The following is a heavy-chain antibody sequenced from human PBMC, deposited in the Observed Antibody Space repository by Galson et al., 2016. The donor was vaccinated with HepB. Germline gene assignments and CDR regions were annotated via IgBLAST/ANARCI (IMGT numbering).Heavy chain of an antibody. V-gene: IGHV4-39*01. CDR3: AGRAESKGPFDL. Sequence: SETLSLTCAVSGGSISRDIFYWGWIRQPPGKGLEWIGNIYYSGYTHYNPSLRSRHTMSVDASKQQFSLDLSSVTAADTAVYYCAGRAESKGPFDLWGQGTLVTVSS. CDR1: GGSISRDIFY. CDR2: IYYSGYT. J-gene: IGHJ4*02.